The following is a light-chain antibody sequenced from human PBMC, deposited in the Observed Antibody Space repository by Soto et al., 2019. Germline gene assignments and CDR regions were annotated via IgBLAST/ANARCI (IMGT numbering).Light chain of an antibody. CDR1: ISDVGSYDL. CDR3: SSYTTTSNDV. V-gene: IGLV2-14*02. J-gene: IGLJ1*01. CDR2: EGS. Sequence: QSALTQPASVSGSPGQSITISCIGTISDVGSYDLVSWYQQHPGKAPRLMIYEGSKRPSGVSNRFFGSKSGNTASLAISGLQAEDEADYYCSSYTTTSNDVFGTGTKVTVL.